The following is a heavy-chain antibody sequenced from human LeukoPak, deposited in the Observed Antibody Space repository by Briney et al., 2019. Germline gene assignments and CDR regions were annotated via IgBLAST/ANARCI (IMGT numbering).Heavy chain of an antibody. Sequence: GGSLRLSCAASGSTFSSYAVSWVRQAPGKGLEWVSSISGSGGSTYSADSVKGRFTISRDNSKNTLYLQMNSLRAEDTALYYCAKDRSCTNDICHGDFDYWGQGTLVAVSS. V-gene: IGHV3-23*01. CDR1: GSTFSSYA. CDR3: AKDRSCTNDICHGDFDY. D-gene: IGHD2-8*01. J-gene: IGHJ4*02. CDR2: ISGSGGST.